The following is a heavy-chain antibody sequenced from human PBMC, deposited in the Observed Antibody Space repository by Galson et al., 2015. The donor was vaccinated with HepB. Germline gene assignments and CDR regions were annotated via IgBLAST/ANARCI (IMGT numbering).Heavy chain of an antibody. Sequence: QSGAEVKKPGESLKISCKGSGYSFTNYWIGWVRQMPGKGLEWMGIIYPDDSDTRYSPSFQGQVTISADKSISTAYLQWSSLEASDTAMYYCARLYCSSTSCGYYYYGMDVWGQGTTVTLSS. CDR2: IYPDDSDT. CDR1: GYSFTNYW. CDR3: ARLYCSSTSCGYYYYGMDV. V-gene: IGHV5-51*01. J-gene: IGHJ6*02. D-gene: IGHD2-2*01.